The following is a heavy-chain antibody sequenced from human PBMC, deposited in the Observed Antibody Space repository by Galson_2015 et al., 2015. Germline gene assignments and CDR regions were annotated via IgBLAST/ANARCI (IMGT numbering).Heavy chain of an antibody. CDR1: GDSVSSHSAA. J-gene: IGHJ5*02. Sequence: CAISGDSVSSHSAAWNWIRQSPSRGLEWLGRTYYRAKWYYDYAVSVKTRIAINPDTSKNQFSLQLKSVTPDDTAVYYCARVMGACSGGRRYSSWFDPWGKRTLFPVSS. CDR2: TYYRAKWYY. V-gene: IGHV6-1*01. D-gene: IGHD2-15*01. CDR3: ARVMGACSGGRRYSSWFDP.